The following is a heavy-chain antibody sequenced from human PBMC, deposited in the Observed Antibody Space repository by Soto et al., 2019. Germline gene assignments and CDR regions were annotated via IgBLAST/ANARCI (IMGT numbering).Heavy chain of an antibody. CDR1: VFTFSRYS. CDR2: ISSTTNYI. CDR3: ARESEDLTSNFDY. V-gene: IGHV3-21*06. J-gene: IGHJ4*02. Sequence: GGSLRLSCAASVFTFSRYSMNWVRQAPGKGLEWVSSISSTTNYIYYGDSMKGRFTISRDNAKNSLYLEMNSLRAEDTAVYYCARESEDLTSNFDYWGQGTLVTVSS.